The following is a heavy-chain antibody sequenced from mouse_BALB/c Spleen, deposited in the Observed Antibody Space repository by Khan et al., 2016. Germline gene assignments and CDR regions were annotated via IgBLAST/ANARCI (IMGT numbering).Heavy chain of an antibody. CDR2: IWAGGST. J-gene: IGHJ3*01. CDR1: GFSLTYYG. CDR3: VTYDAEAY. V-gene: IGHV2-9*02. D-gene: IGHD2-3*01. Sequence: QVQLKESGPGLVAPSQSLSITCTVSGFSLTYYGVHWVRQPPGKGLEWLGVIWAGGSTEYNSALMSRLCISKDNSKSQVFLKMNSLETDDTARYYCVTYDAEAYWGQGTLVTVSA.